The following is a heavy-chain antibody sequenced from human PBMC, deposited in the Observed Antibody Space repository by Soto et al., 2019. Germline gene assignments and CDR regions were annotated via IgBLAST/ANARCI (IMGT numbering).Heavy chain of an antibody. V-gene: IGHV3-48*03. Sequence: VGSLRLSCVASGFTFSASEMNWVRLAPGQGLEWVSYISSSGSTVYHADSVEGRLTISRDNAKNSLFLQMNSLRAEDTALYYCAREGSYDTMDYWGLGTLVTVSS. CDR1: GFTFSASE. D-gene: IGHD3-22*01. J-gene: IGHJ4*02. CDR2: ISSSGSTV. CDR3: AREGSYDTMDY.